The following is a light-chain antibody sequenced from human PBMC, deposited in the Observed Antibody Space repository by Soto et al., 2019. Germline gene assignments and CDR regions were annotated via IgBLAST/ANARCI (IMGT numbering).Light chain of an antibody. CDR2: AAS. Sequence: DIQMTQSPSSLSASVGDRVTITCRASQTISSSLNWYQQKPGKAPDLLIYAASNLQSGVPSRFSGSGSGSDFTLTISSLQPEDFGTYYCQQSYSSPPMYTFGQGTRLEIK. J-gene: IGKJ2*01. CDR1: QTISSS. V-gene: IGKV1-39*01. CDR3: QQSYSSPPMYT.